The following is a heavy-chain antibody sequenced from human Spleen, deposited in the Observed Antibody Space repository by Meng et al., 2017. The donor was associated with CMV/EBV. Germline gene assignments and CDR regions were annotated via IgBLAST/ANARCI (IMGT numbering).Heavy chain of an antibody. CDR3: ARGVTVGATNTFDY. V-gene: IGHV5-51*01. CDR2: IYPGDSDT. CDR1: GDTFLMDW. D-gene: IGHD1-26*01. Sequence: KVSCKYSGDTFLMDWIVWVRQMPGKGLEWMGVIYPGDSDTRYGPSFQGQVTISADTSINTVYLQWSSLRASDTAMYYWARGVTVGATNTFDYWGQGTLVTVSS. J-gene: IGHJ4*02.